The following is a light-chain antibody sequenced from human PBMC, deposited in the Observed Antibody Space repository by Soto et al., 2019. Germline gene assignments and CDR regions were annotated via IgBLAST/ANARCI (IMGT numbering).Light chain of an antibody. V-gene: IGKV3-11*01. CDR3: QQRYSWPIT. CDR1: QSVRNS. J-gene: IGKJ5*01. CDR2: DVS. Sequence: EIVLTQSPATLSLSPGERATLSCRASQSVRNSLIWYQQKPGQAPRLLIYDVSNRATGIPARFSGSGSETDFTVTISSVEPEDLAVYYWQQRYSWPITFGQGTRLEIK.